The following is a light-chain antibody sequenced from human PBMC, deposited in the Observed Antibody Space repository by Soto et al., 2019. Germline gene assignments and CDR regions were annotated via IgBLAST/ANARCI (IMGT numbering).Light chain of an antibody. J-gene: IGKJ1*01. CDR1: QGVNSH. CDR3: QQYYDYPRT. V-gene: IGKV1-8*01. Sequence: AIRMTQSPSSFSASTGDRVTITCRASQGVNSHLAWYQQKPGTAPKLLIYAASTLQSGVPSRFSGSGSGTDFTLTISCLQSEDFATYYCQQYYDYPRTFGQGTTVEIK. CDR2: AAS.